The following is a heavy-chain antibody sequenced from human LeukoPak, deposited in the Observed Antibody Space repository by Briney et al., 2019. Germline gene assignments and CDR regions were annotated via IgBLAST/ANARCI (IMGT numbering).Heavy chain of an antibody. CDR3: AKDWADSRVQYFQH. V-gene: IGHV3-30*02. J-gene: IGHJ1*01. CDR1: GFRLSNYG. Sequence: GPLRLSCAVSGFRLSNYGIQWVRQAPGKGLEWVTFMQYDGSVEFYADSVKGRFTISRDNAKNSLYLQMNSLRAEDTALYYCAKDWADSRVQYFQHWGQGTLVTVSS. D-gene: IGHD6-13*01. CDR2: MQYDGSVE.